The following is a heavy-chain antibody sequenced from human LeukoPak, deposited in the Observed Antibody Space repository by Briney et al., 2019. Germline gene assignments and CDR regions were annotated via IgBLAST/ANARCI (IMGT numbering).Heavy chain of an antibody. D-gene: IGHD2-2*01. Sequence: SETLSLTCTVSGGSISSGDYYWSWIRQPPGKGLEWIGYIYYSGSTYYNPSLKSRVTISVDTSKNQFSLKLSSVIAADTAVYYCARANLGYCSSTSCRHSGFLWATYFDYWGQGTLVTVSS. CDR1: GGSISSGDYY. CDR2: IYYSGST. V-gene: IGHV4-30-4*01. CDR3: ARANLGYCSSTSCRHSGFLWATYFDY. J-gene: IGHJ4*02.